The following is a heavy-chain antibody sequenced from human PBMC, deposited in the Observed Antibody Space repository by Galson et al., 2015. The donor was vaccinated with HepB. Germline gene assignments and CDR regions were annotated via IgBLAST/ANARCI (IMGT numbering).Heavy chain of an antibody. CDR3: AREALTYYYDRSGYCY. CDR2: INAGNGNT. J-gene: IGHJ4*02. CDR1: GYTFTSYA. D-gene: IGHD3-22*01. Sequence: SVKVSCKASGYTFTSYAMHWVRQAPGQRLEWMGWINAGNGNTKYSQKFQGRVTITRDTSASTAYMELSSLRSEDTAVYYCAREALTYYYDRSGYCYWGQGTLVTVSS. V-gene: IGHV1-3*01.